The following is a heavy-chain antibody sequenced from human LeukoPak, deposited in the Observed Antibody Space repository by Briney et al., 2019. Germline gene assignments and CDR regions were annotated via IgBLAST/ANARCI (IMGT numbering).Heavy chain of an antibody. Sequence: PSETLSLTCSVSGGSISYYWVWIRQPPGKGLEWIGSIYYTGSTYYNPSLKSRVTLSLDTSNKRFSLKLNSVTAADTAVYYCARSGSLWFGELFPSDYWGQGTLVTVSS. D-gene: IGHD3-10*01. V-gene: IGHV4-39*07. J-gene: IGHJ4*02. CDR1: GGSISYY. CDR2: IYYTGST. CDR3: ARSGSLWFGELFPSDY.